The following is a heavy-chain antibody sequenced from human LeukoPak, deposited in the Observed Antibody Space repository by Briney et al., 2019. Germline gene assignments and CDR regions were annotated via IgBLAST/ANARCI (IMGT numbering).Heavy chain of an antibody. V-gene: IGHV4-34*01. CDR3: ARGGNCSGGSCYLKDDAFDI. Sequence: SETLPLTCAGYGVSFSGYYWSWIRPPPGKGLEWIGEINHSGSTNYNPSLKSRVTISVDTSKNQFSLKLSSVTAADTAVYYCARGGNCSGGSCYLKDDAFDIWGQGTMVTVSS. J-gene: IGHJ3*02. D-gene: IGHD2-15*01. CDR2: INHSGST. CDR1: GVSFSGYY.